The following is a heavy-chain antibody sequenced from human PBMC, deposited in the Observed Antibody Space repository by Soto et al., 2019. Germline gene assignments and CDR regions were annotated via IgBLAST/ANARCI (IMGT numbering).Heavy chain of an antibody. Sequence: SETLSLTCTVSGGSISSSSYYWGWIRQPPGKGLEWIGSIYYSGSTYYNPSLKSRVTISVDTSKNQFSLKLSSVTAADTAVYYCARHLGYCSGGSCYSYYYYYIDVWGKGTTVTVS. J-gene: IGHJ6*03. D-gene: IGHD2-15*01. CDR2: IYYSGST. CDR1: GGSISSSSYY. CDR3: ARHLGYCSGGSCYSYYYYYIDV. V-gene: IGHV4-39*01.